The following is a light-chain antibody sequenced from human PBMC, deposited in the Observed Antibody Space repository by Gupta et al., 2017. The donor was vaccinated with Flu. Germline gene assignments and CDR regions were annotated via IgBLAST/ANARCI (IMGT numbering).Light chain of an antibody. CDR1: QSVSSNY. J-gene: IGKJ1*01. CDR3: HQEGSSPQT. V-gene: IGKV3-20*01. CDR2: GAS. Sequence: ENVLMQSPGTLSLSPGERATLSCRAGQSVSSNYLAWYQQKPGQAPRLLIYGASSRATGIPDRFSGSGSGTDFTLTISRLEPEDFAVYYCHQEGSSPQTFGQGTXVDIE.